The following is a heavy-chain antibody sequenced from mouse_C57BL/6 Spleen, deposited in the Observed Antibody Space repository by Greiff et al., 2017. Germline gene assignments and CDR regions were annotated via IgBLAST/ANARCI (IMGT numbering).Heavy chain of an antibody. J-gene: IGHJ2*01. Sequence: QVQLKQPGAELVKPGASVKLSCKASGYTFTSYWMHWVKQRPGQGLEWIGMIHPNSGSTNYNEKFKSKATLTVDKSSSTAYMQLSSLTSEDSAVYYCARDGSSYGYFDYWGQGTTLTVSS. CDR3: ARDGSSYGYFDY. CDR1: GYTFTSYW. D-gene: IGHD1-1*01. V-gene: IGHV1-64*01. CDR2: IHPNSGST.